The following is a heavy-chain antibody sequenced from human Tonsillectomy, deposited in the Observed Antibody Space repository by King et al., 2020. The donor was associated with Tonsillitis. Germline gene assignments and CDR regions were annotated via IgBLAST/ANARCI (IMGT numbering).Heavy chain of an antibody. CDR1: GYTFTTYS. Sequence: VQLVESGAEVKKPGASVKVSCKASGYTFTTYSMHWVRQAPGQGLEWMGIINPNGGSTNYAQRFQGRVTMTGDTSTSTVYMEVSSLRSEDTAVYYCTRVGPTTDYWGQGTLVTVSS. V-gene: IGHV1-46*03. J-gene: IGHJ4*02. CDR3: TRVGPTTDY. D-gene: IGHD5-12*01. CDR2: INPNGGST.